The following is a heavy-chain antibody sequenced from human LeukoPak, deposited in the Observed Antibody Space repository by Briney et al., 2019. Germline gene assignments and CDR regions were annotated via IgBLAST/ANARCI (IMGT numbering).Heavy chain of an antibody. CDR3: AKTWIQLLSPDS. CDR1: GFTFISYG. CDR2: ISYDGSNK. J-gene: IGHJ4*02. D-gene: IGHD5-18*01. Sequence: GGSLRLSCAATGFTFISYGMHCFRQAPGKGLEWVAVISYDGSNKYYADSVKGRFTISRDNSKNTLYLQMNSLRAEDTAVYYCAKTWIQLLSPDSWCQGNLVTVSS. V-gene: IGHV3-30*18.